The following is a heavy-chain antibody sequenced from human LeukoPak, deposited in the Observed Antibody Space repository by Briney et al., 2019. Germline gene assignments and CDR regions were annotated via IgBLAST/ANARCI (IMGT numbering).Heavy chain of an antibody. Sequence: PSETLSLTCAVYSGSFSGYYWSWIRQPPGKGLEWIGEINHSGSTNYNPSLKSRVTISVDTSKNQFSLKLSSVTAADTAVYYCARRATKYSSGWFGYYYYGMDVWGQGTTVTVSS. CDR3: ARRATKYSSGWFGYYYYGMDV. J-gene: IGHJ6*02. CDR1: SGSFSGYY. V-gene: IGHV4-34*01. D-gene: IGHD6-19*01. CDR2: INHSGST.